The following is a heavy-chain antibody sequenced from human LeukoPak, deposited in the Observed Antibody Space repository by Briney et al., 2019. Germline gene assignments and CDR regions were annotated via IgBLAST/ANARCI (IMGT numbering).Heavy chain of an antibody. D-gene: IGHD6-19*01. CDR2: INEDGSNK. CDR3: TRVIVAVPGYFDYFDF. V-gene: IGHV3-7*01. J-gene: IGHJ4*02. Sequence: PGGSLRLSCETSGFTFVNFGLSWVRQAPGKGLEWVANINEDGSNKWHLGSVKGRFTVSRDNARNSLYLQMNSLRVEGTAVYYCTRVIVAVPGYFDYFDFWGQGVLVTVSS. CDR1: GFTFVNFG.